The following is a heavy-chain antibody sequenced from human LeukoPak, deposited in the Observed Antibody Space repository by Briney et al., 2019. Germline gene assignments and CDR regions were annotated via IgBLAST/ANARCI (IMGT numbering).Heavy chain of an antibody. Sequence: SETLSLTCTVSGGSINSYYWSWIRQPAGKGLEWIGRIYTSGSTNYNPSLKSRVTMSVDTSKNQFSLKLSSVTAADTAVYYCARHRTKRNDSSGYYSSYYFDYWGQGTLVTVSS. D-gene: IGHD3-22*01. CDR1: GGSINSYY. CDR3: ARHRTKRNDSSGYYSSYYFDY. J-gene: IGHJ4*02. CDR2: IYTSGST. V-gene: IGHV4-4*07.